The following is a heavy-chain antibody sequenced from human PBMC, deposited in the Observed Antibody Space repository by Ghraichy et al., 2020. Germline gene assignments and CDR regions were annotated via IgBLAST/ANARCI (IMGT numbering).Heavy chain of an antibody. CDR3: ARGTDGYFVFDY. J-gene: IGHJ4*02. CDR1: GFAFTNHP. Sequence: GGSLRLSCAASGFAFTNHPMNWVRQAPGKGLEWVESISNYGTYMYYADSLKGRLTISRDNAKNSMSLQMSGLSDENTAVYFCARGTDGYFVFDYWGPGILVTVSS. D-gene: IGHD3-22*01. V-gene: IGHV3-21*06. CDR2: ISNYGTYM.